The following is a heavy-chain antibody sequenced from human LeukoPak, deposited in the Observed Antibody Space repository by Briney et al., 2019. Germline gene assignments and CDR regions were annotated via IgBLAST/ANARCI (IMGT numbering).Heavy chain of an antibody. CDR1: GFRFDDYG. CDR2: INWNGGST. Sequence: PGGSLRLSCAASGFRFDDYGMNWVRHVPGKGLEWMSGINWNGGSTGYGDSAKGRFTISRDNAENSLYLQMNSLRAEDTALYYCARAVDNYYGSGSYAYWGQGALVTVSS. J-gene: IGHJ4*02. V-gene: IGHV3-20*04. CDR3: ARAVDNYYGSGSYAY. D-gene: IGHD3-10*01.